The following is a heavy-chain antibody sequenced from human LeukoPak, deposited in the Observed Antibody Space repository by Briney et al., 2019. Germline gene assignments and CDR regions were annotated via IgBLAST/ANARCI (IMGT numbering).Heavy chain of an antibody. J-gene: IGHJ3*01. CDR3: ARVGQSDY. CDR1: GYTFTDYY. CDR2: INPNSGGT. D-gene: IGHD4-11*01. Sequence: ASVKVSCKASGYTFTDYYIHWVRQAPGQGLEWMGWINPNSGGTNYPQKFQGRVTMTRDASISTAYMELSRLRSDDTAMYYCARVGQSDYWGQGTMVTVSS. V-gene: IGHV1-2*02.